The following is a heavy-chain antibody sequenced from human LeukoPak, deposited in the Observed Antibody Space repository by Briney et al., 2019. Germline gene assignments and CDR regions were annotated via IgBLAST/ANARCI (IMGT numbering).Heavy chain of an antibody. Sequence: PSETLSLTCAVYGGSFSGYYWSWIRQPPGKGLEWIGEINHSGSTNYNPSLKSRVTISVDTSKNQFSLKLSSVTAADTAVYYCARLRGWRDYWGQGTLVTVSS. CDR1: GGSFSGYY. D-gene: IGHD6-19*01. J-gene: IGHJ4*02. V-gene: IGHV4-34*01. CDR3: ARLRGWRDY. CDR2: INHSGST.